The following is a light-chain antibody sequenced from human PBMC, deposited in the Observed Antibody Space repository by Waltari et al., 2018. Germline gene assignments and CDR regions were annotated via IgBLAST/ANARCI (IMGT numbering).Light chain of an antibody. CDR1: SGSIASNY. V-gene: IGLV6-57*03. Sequence: NFMLTQPHSVSESPGKTVTISCTRSSGSIASNYVQWYQQRPGSAPTTVIYEDNQRPSGVPDRFSGSIDSSSNSASLTISGLKTEDEADYYCQSYDSSNHEVGFGGGTKLTVL. CDR2: EDN. CDR3: QSYDSSNHEVG. J-gene: IGLJ2*01.